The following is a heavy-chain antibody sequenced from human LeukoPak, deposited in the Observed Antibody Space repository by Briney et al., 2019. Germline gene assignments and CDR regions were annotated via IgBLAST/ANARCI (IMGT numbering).Heavy chain of an antibody. CDR2: ISAYNGNT. J-gene: IGHJ4*02. Sequence: VASVKVSCKASGYTFTSYGISWVRQAPGQGLEWMGWISAYNGNTHYAQKLQGRVTMTTDTFTSTVYMELRSLRSDDTAVYYCTRGSPPRRNYDSRGYYSYYFDYWGQGTLVTVSS. CDR1: GYTFTSYG. D-gene: IGHD3-22*01. CDR3: TRGSPPRRNYDSRGYYSYYFDY. V-gene: IGHV1-18*01.